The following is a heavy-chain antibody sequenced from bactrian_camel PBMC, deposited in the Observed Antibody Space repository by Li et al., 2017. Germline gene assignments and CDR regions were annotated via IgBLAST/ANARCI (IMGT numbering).Heavy chain of an antibody. CDR2: IASGSTAT. CDR1: GTIDFGEC. Sequence: VESGGGSVQAGESLRLSRVVSGTIDFGECMGWLRQVPGEEREMVAAIASGSTATVYADSVKGRFTISRDNAKNTLSLQMSSLKPEDTGIYYCAADPFGFRRRGGSWYPLPADFDYWGQGTQVTVS. V-gene: IGHV3S53*01. J-gene: IGHJ6*01. CDR3: AADPFGFRRRGGSWYPLPADFDY. D-gene: IGHD6*01.